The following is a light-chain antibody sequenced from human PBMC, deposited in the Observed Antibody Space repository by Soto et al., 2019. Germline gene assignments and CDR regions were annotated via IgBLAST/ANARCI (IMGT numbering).Light chain of an antibody. CDR2: EGS. V-gene: IGLV2-23*01. J-gene: IGLJ2*01. CDR1: SSDVGRYNL. CDR3: CSYAGSSTDVV. Sequence: QSVLTQPASVSGSPGQSITISCTGTSSDVGRYNLVSWYQQQPGKAPKLMIYEGSKRPSGVSNRFSGSKSGNTASLTISGLQAEDEADYYCCSYAGSSTDVVFGGGTKLTVL.